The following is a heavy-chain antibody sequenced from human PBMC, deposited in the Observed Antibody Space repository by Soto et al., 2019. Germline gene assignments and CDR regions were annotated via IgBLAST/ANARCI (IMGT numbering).Heavy chain of an antibody. CDR2: ISDNGGTT. V-gene: IGHV3-23*01. D-gene: IGHD1-26*01. Sequence: YAMNRLTQKLGKGLDWVSRISDNGGTTDYADSVKGRFNISRDNSKNTVHLQMNSLRADDSAVYYCAVDRWDALGAHWGRGTLVTVSS. CDR3: AVDRWDALGAH. CDR1: YA. J-gene: IGHJ4*02.